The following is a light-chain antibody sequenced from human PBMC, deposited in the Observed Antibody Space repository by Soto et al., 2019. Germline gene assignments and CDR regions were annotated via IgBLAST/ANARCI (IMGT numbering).Light chain of an antibody. CDR3: SSYTTSNTHV. CDR1: SGDIGAYNY. J-gene: IGLJ1*01. Sequence: QSVLTQPASVSGSPGQSITISCTGTSGDIGAYNYVSWYQQHPGKAPRLMIYEVSNRPSGVSDRFSGSKSGNTASLSISGLQAEDEDDYYGSSYTTSNTHVFGTGTKVTVL. CDR2: EVS. V-gene: IGLV2-14*01.